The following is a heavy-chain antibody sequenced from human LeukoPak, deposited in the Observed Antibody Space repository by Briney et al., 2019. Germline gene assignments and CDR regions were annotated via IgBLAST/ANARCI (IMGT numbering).Heavy chain of an antibody. J-gene: IGHJ4*02. V-gene: IGHV4-39*07. CDR1: GGSISSSYYY. Sequence: SETLSLTCTVSGGSISSSYYYWGWIRQPPGKGPEWIGTIYYSGSTYYNPSLKSRVTISIDTSKNLFSLKLSSVTAADTAVYYCARVRGTYCSGDSCYVATFEYWGQGNLVTVSS. CDR3: ARVRGTYCSGDSCYVATFEY. CDR2: IYYSGST. D-gene: IGHD2-15*01.